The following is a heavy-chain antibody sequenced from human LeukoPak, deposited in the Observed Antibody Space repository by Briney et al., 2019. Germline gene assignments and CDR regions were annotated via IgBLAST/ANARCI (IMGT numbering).Heavy chain of an antibody. D-gene: IGHD4-17*01. V-gene: IGHV4-4*07. CDR2: IYTSGST. CDR1: GGSISSYY. J-gene: IGHJ6*03. Sequence: SETLSLTCTVSGGSISSYYWSWIRQPAGKGLEWIGRIYTSGSTNYNPSLKSRVTMSVDTSKNQFSLKLSSVTAADTAVYYCAGSYGDVNYYYYYYMDVWGKGTTVTVSS. CDR3: AGSYGDVNYYYYYYMDV.